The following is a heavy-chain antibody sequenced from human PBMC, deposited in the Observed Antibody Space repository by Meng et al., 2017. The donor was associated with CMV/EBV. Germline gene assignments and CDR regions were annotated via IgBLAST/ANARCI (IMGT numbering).Heavy chain of an antibody. Sequence: QVQLQQGGEGLCKPSVTLSLTCAVDGGSFSGYYWSWIRQPPGKGLEWIGEINHSGSTNYNPSLKSRVTISVDTSKNQFSLKLSSVTAADTAVYYCARVWDSGWDYWGQGTLVTVSS. CDR2: INHSGST. CDR3: ARVWDSGWDY. V-gene: IGHV4-34*01. CDR1: GGSFSGYY. J-gene: IGHJ4*02. D-gene: IGHD3-22*01.